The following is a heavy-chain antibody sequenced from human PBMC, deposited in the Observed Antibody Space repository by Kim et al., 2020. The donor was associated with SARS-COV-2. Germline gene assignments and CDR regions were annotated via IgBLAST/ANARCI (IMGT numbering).Heavy chain of an antibody. CDR2: ISGSGGRT. D-gene: IGHD2-8*02. Sequence: GGSLRLSCAASGFTFSSYAMSWVRQAPGKGLEWVSAISGSGGRTYYADSVKGRFTISRDNSKNTLYLQMNSLRAEDTAVYYCAKVRARLLGSYCYGMVVWGQGTTVSLSS. V-gene: IGHV3-23*01. CDR3: AKVRARLLGSYCYGMVV. J-gene: IGHJ6*02. CDR1: GFTFSSYA.